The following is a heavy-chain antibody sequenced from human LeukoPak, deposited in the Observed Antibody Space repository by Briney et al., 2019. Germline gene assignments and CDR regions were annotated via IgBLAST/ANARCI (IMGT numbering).Heavy chain of an antibody. J-gene: IGHJ6*03. CDR3: AKGGGGTSRYYYYYYMGV. CDR2: IWYDGSHE. V-gene: IGHV3-33*06. Sequence: GRSLRLSCAASGFTFSTYGMHWVRQAPGKGLEWVAVIWYDGSHEYYADSVKGRFTISRDNSKNTLYLQMNSLRAEDTAVYFCAKGGGGTSRYYYYYYMGVWGRGTTVTVSS. CDR1: GFTFSTYG. D-gene: IGHD2-2*01.